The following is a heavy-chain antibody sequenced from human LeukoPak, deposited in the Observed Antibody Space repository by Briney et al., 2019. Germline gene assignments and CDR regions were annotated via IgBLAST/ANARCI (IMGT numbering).Heavy chain of an antibody. CDR3: ARSFIIVGATKNAFDL. CDR1: GYTFTSYY. J-gene: IGHJ3*01. CDR2: INPSGGST. V-gene: IGHV1-46*01. Sequence: ASVTVSCKASGYTFTSYYMHWVRQAPGQGLEWMGLINPSGGSTSYAQKFQGRVTMTRDTSTSTAYMELSSLRSEDTAVYYCARSFIIVGATKNAFDLWGQGTMVTVSS. D-gene: IGHD1-26*01.